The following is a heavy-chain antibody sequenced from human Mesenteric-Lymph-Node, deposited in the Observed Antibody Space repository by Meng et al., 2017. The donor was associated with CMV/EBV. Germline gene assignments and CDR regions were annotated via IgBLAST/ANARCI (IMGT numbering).Heavy chain of an antibody. CDR2: INPNSGGT. D-gene: IGHD2-2*01. V-gene: IGHV1-2*02. Sequence: ASVKVSCKATVFTGNYVHWVRQAPGQGLEWMGWINPNSGGTNYAQKFQGRVTMTRDTSISTAYMELSRLRSDDTAVYYCARAGYCSSTSCYYNWFDPWGQGTLVTVSS. J-gene: IGHJ5*02. CDR3: ARAGYCSSTSCYYNWFDP. CDR1: VFTGNY.